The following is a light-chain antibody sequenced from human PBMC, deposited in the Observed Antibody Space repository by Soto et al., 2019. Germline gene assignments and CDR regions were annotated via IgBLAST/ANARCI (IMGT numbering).Light chain of an antibody. Sequence: DIQMTQSPSSVSASVGDRVTITCRASQGISSWLAWYQHKPGKAPKLLIYVASSLQSGVPSRFSGSRSGTDFTPTISSLQPEDFATYYCQQANSFPWTFGQGTKVEIK. CDR1: QGISSW. V-gene: IGKV1-12*01. CDR2: VAS. CDR3: QQANSFPWT. J-gene: IGKJ1*01.